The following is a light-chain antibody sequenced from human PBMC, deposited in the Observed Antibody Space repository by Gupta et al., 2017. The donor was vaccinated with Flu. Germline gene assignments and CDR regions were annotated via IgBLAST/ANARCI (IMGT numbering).Light chain of an antibody. V-gene: IGKV3-20*01. J-gene: IGKJ4*01. Sequence: ELVFTQSPGTLSLSPRERATPSCRASQSVSSSYLAWYQQKPGQAPRLLIYGASSRATRIPDRFSGSGSGTDFTLTISRREPGDFAVYYCQQYDSAPPLTFGGGTKVEIK. CDR1: QSVSSSY. CDR3: QQYDSAPPLT. CDR2: GAS.